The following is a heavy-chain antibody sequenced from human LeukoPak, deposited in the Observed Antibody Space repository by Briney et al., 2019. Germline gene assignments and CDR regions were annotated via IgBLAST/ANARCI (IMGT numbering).Heavy chain of an antibody. Sequence: GRSLRLSCAASGFTFTTYGMHWVRQAPGKGLVWVSRIMSDGRSTYADSVKGRFTISRDTAKNTLYLQMNSLRAEDAAVYYCARDSQFIGPLYWGQGTLVTVSS. D-gene: IGHD5-24*01. CDR2: IMSDGRST. CDR3: ARDSQFIGPLY. V-gene: IGHV3-74*01. J-gene: IGHJ4*02. CDR1: GFTFTTYG.